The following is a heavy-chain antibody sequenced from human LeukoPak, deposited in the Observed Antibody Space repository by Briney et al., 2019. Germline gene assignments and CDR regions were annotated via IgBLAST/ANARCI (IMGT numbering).Heavy chain of an antibody. Sequence: TSVKVSCKASGFTFTSSAVQWVRQARGQRLEWIGWVVVGSGNTNYAQKFQERVTITRDMSTSTAYMELSSLRSEDTAVYYCARQHSSGYYSPHYYYGMDVWGQGTTVTVSS. D-gene: IGHD3-22*01. CDR2: VVVGSGNT. J-gene: IGHJ6*02. CDR3: ARQHSSGYYSPHYYYGMDV. CDR1: GFTFTSSA. V-gene: IGHV1-58*01.